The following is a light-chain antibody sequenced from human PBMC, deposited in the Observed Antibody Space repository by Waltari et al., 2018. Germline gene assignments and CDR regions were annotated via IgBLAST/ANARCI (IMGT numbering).Light chain of an antibody. CDR2: KSP. J-gene: IGLJ3*02. CDR1: SGAVPSTSY. CDR3: LFYMGSGIWV. V-gene: IGLV8-61*01. Sequence: QTVVTQESSLYVSPGVIVTRPCTLSSGAVPSTSYSSWYQQTPGQDPCTLVYKSPSRSSGVPDRFSGSILGNKAALTITGAQAKDESDYYCLFYMGSGIWVFCGGSRLTVL.